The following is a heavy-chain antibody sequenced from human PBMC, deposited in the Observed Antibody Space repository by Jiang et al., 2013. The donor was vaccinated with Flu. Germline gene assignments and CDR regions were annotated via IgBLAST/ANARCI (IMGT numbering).Heavy chain of an antibody. CDR1: GGSIRTSSYC. V-gene: IGHV4-39*02. D-gene: IGHD6-19*01. CDR3: ARRSSGGVAGDPIDY. CDR2: IYSSGTT. Sequence: LVKPSETLSLTCTVSGGSIRTSSYCWGWIRQPPGKGLEWIGSIYSSGTTYFNPSLKGRVTISVDTSKNHFSLNVSSVTAADTAVYYCARRSSGGVAGDPIDYWGQGTLVTVSS. J-gene: IGHJ4*02.